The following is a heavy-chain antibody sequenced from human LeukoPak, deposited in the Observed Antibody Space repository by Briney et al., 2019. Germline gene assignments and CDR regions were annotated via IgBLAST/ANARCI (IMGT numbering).Heavy chain of an antibody. J-gene: IGHJ4*02. Sequence: GGSLRLSCAASGFTFSSYGMSWVRQAPGKGLEWVSGISNSGGSTDYADSVKGRFTISRDNPTNTLFLQMNSLRAEDTAVYFCAKRGVVIRVILVGFHREAYYFDSWGQGALVTVSS. CDR2: ISNSGGST. CDR3: AKRGVVIRVILVGFHREAYYFDS. V-gene: IGHV3-23*01. D-gene: IGHD2-21*01. CDR1: GFTFSSYG.